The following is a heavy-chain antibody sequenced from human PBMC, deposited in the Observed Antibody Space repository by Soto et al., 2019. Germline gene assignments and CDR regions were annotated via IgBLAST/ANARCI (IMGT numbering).Heavy chain of an antibody. J-gene: IGHJ6*02. Sequence: QVQLVESGGGVVQPGRSLRLSCAASGFTFSSYGMHWVRQAPGKGLEWVAVIWYDGSNKYYADSVKGRFTISRDNSKNTLYLQMNSLRAEDTAVYYCARGRYNKDSSSPRYYGMDVWGQGTTVTVSS. CDR1: GFTFSSYG. CDR3: ARGRYNKDSSSPRYYGMDV. CDR2: IWYDGSNK. V-gene: IGHV3-33*01. D-gene: IGHD6-13*01.